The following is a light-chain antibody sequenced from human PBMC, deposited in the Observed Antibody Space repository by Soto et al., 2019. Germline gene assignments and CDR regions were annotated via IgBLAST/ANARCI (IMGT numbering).Light chain of an antibody. CDR1: PGISSW. Sequence: DIQMTQSPSSVSASVGDRVTITCRASPGISSWLAWYQQKPVKAPKLMIYAASSLQSGVPSKFIGSGSWTDFSLAISSLQPEDFATYHCLQANSLPVTFGEVTRLEIK. CDR3: LQANSLPVT. J-gene: IGKJ5*01. CDR2: AAS. V-gene: IGKV1D-12*01.